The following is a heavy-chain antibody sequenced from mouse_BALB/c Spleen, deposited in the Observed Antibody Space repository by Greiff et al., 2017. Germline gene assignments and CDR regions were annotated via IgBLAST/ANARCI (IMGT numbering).Heavy chain of an antibody. J-gene: IGHJ2*01. CDR3: TRFYGSRGDYFDY. D-gene: IGHD1-1*01. V-gene: IGHV5-6*03. CDR1: GFTFSSYG. CDR2: ISSGGSYT. Sequence: EVKVEESGGGLVQPGGSLKLSCAASGFTFSSYGMSWVRQTPDKRLEWVATISSGGSYTYYPDSVKGRFTISRDNAKNTLYLQMSSLKSEDTAMYYCTRFYGSRGDYFDYWGQGTTLTVSS.